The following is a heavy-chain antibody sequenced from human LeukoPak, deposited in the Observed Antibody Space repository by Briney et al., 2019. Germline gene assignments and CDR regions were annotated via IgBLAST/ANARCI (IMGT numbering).Heavy chain of an antibody. D-gene: IGHD1-26*01. Sequence: GRSLRLSCAASGFTFSSYAMHWVRQAPGKGLEWVAVISYDGSNKYYADSVKGRFTISRDNAKNSLYLQMNSLRAEDTAVYYCATHGGSWGQGTLVTVSS. V-gene: IGHV3-30*04. CDR1: GFTFSSYA. J-gene: IGHJ4*02. CDR3: ATHGGS. CDR2: ISYDGSNK.